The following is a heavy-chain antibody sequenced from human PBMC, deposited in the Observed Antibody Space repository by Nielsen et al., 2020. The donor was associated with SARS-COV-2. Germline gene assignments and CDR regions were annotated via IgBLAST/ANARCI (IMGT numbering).Heavy chain of an antibody. Sequence: GGSLRLSCEASGFTFNTYDMHWVRRGPGRGLEWVSSIGNSGDTHYADTVRGRFTISRDNSRNTVYLQMNSLRAEDTAVYYCAREGLVVVATTGFDYWGQGTLVTVSS. V-gene: IGHV3-13*01. CDR2: IGNSGDT. D-gene: IGHD2-15*01. CDR1: GFTFNTYD. J-gene: IGHJ4*02. CDR3: AREGLVVVATTGFDY.